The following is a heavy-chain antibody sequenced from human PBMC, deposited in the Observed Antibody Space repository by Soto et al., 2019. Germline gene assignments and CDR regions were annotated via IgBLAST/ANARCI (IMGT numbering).Heavy chain of an antibody. V-gene: IGHV3-66*01. CDR3: ARENSGWPDALVI. D-gene: IGHD6-19*01. Sequence: DVQLVESGGGLVQPEGSLRLSCAVSGFTVSSNYMSWVRQAPGKGLEWVSAIYSGGSTYYADSVKGRFTISRDNSKNTLYLQMNSLRAEDTAVYYCARENSGWPDALVIWGQGTMVIVSS. J-gene: IGHJ3*02. CDR1: GFTVSSNY. CDR2: IYSGGST.